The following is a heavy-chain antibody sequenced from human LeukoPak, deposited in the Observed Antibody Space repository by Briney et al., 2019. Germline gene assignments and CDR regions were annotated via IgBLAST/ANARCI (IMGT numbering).Heavy chain of an antibody. D-gene: IGHD3-22*01. J-gene: IGHJ4*02. V-gene: IGHV3-48*01. CDR2: NSSSSSTI. Sequence: GGSLRLSCAATVFTFSSYSMNWVRQATGKGLEWVAYNSSSSSTIYYADSVKGRFTISRDNAKNSLYLQMNSLRAEDTAVYYCALNYYYDSSGYQTAFDYWGQGTLVTVSS. CDR3: ALNYYYDSSGYQTAFDY. CDR1: VFTFSSYS.